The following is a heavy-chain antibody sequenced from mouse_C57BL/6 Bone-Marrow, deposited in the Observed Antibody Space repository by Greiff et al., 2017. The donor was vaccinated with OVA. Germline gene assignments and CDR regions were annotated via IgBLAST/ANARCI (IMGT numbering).Heavy chain of an antibody. J-gene: IGHJ2*01. CDR3: ASEDYGSDFDY. CDR1: GYSITSGYD. Sequence: VQLQQSGPGMVKPSQSLSLTCTVTGYSITSGYDWHWIRHFPGNKLEWMGYISYSGSTNYNQSLKSRISITHDTSKNHFFLKLKSVTTEDTATYYCASEDYGSDFDYWGQGTTLTVSS. V-gene: IGHV3-1*01. D-gene: IGHD1-1*01. CDR2: ISYSGST.